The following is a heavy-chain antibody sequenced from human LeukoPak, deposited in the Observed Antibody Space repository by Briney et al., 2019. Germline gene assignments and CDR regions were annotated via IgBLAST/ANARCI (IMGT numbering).Heavy chain of an antibody. CDR2: IIPILGIA. D-gene: IGHD3-22*01. CDR1: GGTFSSYT. CDR3: ARNYDSSGKGLDY. J-gene: IGHJ4*02. V-gene: IGHV1-69*02. Sequence: SVKVSCKASGGTFSSYTISWLRQAPGQGLEWMGWIIPILGIANYAQKFQGRVTIIADKSTSTAYMELRSLRSEDTAVYYCARNYDSSGKGLDYWGQGTLVTVSS.